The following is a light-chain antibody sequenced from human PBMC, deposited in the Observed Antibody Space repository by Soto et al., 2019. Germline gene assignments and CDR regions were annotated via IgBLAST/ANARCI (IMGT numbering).Light chain of an antibody. CDR2: DNN. CDR1: TSNIGNNY. CDR3: GTWDSSLSDVV. V-gene: IGLV1-51*01. J-gene: IGLJ2*01. Sequence: QTVVTQPPSVSAAPGQKVTISCSGSTSNIGNNYVSWYQQLPGTAPKLLIYDNNKRPLGIPDRFSGSKSGTSATLGITGLQTGDEADYYCGTWDSSLSDVVFGGGTKLTVL.